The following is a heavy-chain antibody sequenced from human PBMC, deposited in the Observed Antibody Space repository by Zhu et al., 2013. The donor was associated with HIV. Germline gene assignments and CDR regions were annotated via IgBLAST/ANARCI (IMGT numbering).Heavy chain of an antibody. D-gene: IGHD6-25*01. Sequence: QVQLVQSGAEVKKPGASVKVSCKASGYTFTGHYFHWVRQAPGQGLEWMGWFSPYGGATNYAQKFQGRVSMTGDTTIHTAYMQLNRLVYDDTAVYYCARDERALDVWGQGTMVXVS. CDR2: FSPYGGAT. V-gene: IGHV1-2*02. CDR1: GYTFTGHY. J-gene: IGHJ3*01. CDR3: ARDERALDV.